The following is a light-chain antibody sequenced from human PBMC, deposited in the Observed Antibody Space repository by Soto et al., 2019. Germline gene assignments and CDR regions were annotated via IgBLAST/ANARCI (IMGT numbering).Light chain of an antibody. V-gene: IGKV3-20*01. J-gene: IGKJ1*01. CDR2: GAS. CDR3: QQHVGVPRT. Sequence: DIVLTQSPCTLSLSPGERAILSCRASQTVHNNYLAWYQQKPGQAPRLLIYGASTRATGIPHRFSGSGSGTDFTLTIRRLEPEDFAVYFCQQHVGVPRTFGQGTKVDIK. CDR1: QTVHNNY.